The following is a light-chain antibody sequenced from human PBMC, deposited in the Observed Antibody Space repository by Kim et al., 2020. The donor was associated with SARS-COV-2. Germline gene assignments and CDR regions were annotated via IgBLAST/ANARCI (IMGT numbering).Light chain of an antibody. Sequence: PGERVTLSCRASQSVSSSYLTWYQQKPGQAPKLLIYGASTRATSIPARFSGSGSGTDFTLTISSLQPEAFAVYYCQQAYNLTFTFGPGITVD. CDR2: GAS. CDR3: QQAYNLTFT. V-gene: IGKV3D-7*01. CDR1: QSVSSSY. J-gene: IGKJ3*01.